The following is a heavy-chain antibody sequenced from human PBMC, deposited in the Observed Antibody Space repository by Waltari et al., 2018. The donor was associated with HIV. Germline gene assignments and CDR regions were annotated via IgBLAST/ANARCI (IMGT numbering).Heavy chain of an antibody. D-gene: IGHD1-26*01. CDR3: ARGTYSDL. CDR2: INTHNGDT. V-gene: IGHV1-18*01. Sequence: QVQLVQSGGEMKNPGASVNVSCNASGYDIFISGLNWVRQAPGQGLEWMGWINTHNGDTNDAQRLQDRVTMTMDTSTKTAYMELRSLTYDDTSLYYCARGTYSDLWGQGTLISVS. J-gene: IGHJ4*02. CDR1: GYDIFISG.